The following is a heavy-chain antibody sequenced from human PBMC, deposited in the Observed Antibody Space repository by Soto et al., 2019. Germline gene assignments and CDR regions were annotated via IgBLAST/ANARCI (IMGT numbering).Heavy chain of an antibody. J-gene: IGHJ6*02. D-gene: IGHD3-22*01. CDR2: LSGSGVST. Sequence: EVQLLESGGGLVQPGGSLRLSCAASGFTFSSYAMTWVRQAPGKGLEWVSALSGSGVSTYYADSVKGRFTISRDNSKNTLYLKMNSLRAEDTAVYHCAKGGGSKDYYDTSGYYLYYYYAMDVWGQGTTVTVSS. V-gene: IGHV3-23*01. CDR1: GFTFSSYA. CDR3: AKGGGSKDYYDTSGYYLYYYYAMDV.